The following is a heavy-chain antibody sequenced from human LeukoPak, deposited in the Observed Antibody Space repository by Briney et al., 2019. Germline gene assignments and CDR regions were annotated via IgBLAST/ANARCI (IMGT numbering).Heavy chain of an antibody. CDR2: IKQDGSEK. J-gene: IGHJ4*02. V-gene: IGHV3-7*01. Sequence: PGGSLRLSCAASGFTFNNFGLHWVRQAPGKGLEWVANIKQDGSEKYYVDSVKGRFTISRDNAKNSLYLQMNSLRAEDTAVYYCARLGGSYYYYFDYWGQGTLVTVSS. CDR1: GFTFNNFG. D-gene: IGHD1-26*01. CDR3: ARLGGSYYYYFDY.